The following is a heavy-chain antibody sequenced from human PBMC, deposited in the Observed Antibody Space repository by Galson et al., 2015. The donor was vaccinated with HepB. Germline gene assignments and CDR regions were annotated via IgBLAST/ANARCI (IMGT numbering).Heavy chain of an antibody. J-gene: IGHJ3*02. CDR3: ARGRHPTQKGLLLSFRGDAVAS. CDR2: ISSSGRTI. Sequence: SLRLSCAASGFTFSDYHMSWIRQAPGKGLEWVSYISSSGRTIYYADSAKGRFTISRDNAKNSLYLQMNSLRAEDTAVYYCARGRHPTQKGLLLSFRGDAVASWAQGTMVTASS. CDR1: GFTFSDYH. V-gene: IGHV3-11*01. D-gene: IGHD3-10*01.